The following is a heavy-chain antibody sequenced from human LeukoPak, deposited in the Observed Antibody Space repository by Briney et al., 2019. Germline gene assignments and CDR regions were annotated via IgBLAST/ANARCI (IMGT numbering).Heavy chain of an antibody. Sequence: SETLSLTCTVSGGSISSSSYYWGWIRQPPGKGLEWIGSIYYSGSTYYNPSLKSRDTISVDTSKNQFSLKLSSVTAADTAVYYCAREVVAWFDPWGQGTLVTVSS. J-gene: IGHJ5*02. CDR1: GGSISSSSYY. CDR2: IYYSGST. V-gene: IGHV4-39*07. D-gene: IGHD2-15*01. CDR3: AREVVAWFDP.